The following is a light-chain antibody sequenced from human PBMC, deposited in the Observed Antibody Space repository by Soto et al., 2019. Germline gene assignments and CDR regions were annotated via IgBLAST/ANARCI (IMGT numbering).Light chain of an antibody. Sequence: QSVLTQPPSVSGAPGQRVTISRTGSSSNIGAGYDVHWYQQVPGTAPKLVIFSNRSRPSGIPDRFSGSKSGTSASLAITGLQAEDEGDYYCQSYDSSLSVVFGGGTKLTVL. CDR2: SNR. V-gene: IGLV1-40*01. CDR3: QSYDSSLSVV. J-gene: IGLJ3*02. CDR1: SSNIGAGYD.